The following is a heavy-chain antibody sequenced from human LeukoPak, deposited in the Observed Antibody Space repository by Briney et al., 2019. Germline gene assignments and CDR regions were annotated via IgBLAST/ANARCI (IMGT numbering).Heavy chain of an antibody. CDR2: INHSGST. V-gene: IGHV4-34*01. CDR1: GGSFSGYY. Sequence: SETLSLTCAVYGGSFSGYYWSWIRQPPGKGLEWIGEINHSGSTNYNPSLKSRVTISVDTSKNQFSLKLSSVTAADTAVYYCARGGRWLQKFFDYWGQGTLVTVSS. D-gene: IGHD5-24*01. J-gene: IGHJ4*02. CDR3: ARGGRWLQKFFDY.